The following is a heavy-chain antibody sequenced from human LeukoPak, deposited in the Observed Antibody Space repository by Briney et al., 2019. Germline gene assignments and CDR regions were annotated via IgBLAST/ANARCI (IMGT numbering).Heavy chain of an antibody. CDR1: GGSFSGYY. J-gene: IGHJ4*02. CDR2: INHSGST. V-gene: IGHV4-34*01. Sequence: SETLSLTCAVYGGSFSGYYWSWIRQPPGKGLEWIGEINHSGSTNYNPSLKSRVTISVDTSKNQFSLKLSSVTAADTAVYYCARTQTISSPVYWGQGTLVTVSS. CDR3: ARTQTISSPVY. D-gene: IGHD6-6*01.